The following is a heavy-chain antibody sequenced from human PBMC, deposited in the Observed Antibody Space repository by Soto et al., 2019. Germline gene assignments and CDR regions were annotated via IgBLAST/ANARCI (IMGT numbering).Heavy chain of an antibody. CDR1: GASVSHGY. V-gene: IGHV4-59*02. J-gene: IGHJ5*02. D-gene: IGHD3-22*01. Sequence: QMQLQASGPGLVKPSETLSLTCNVSGASVSHGYWSWIRQPPGKGLEWIGFMYFGGSFNYNPSLTSPPTISVEPSKNPFSMKLTSVTASDTAVYYCARSYYDSTGFAVDPWGQGTLVTVSS. CDR3: ARSYYDSTGFAVDP. CDR2: MYFGGSF.